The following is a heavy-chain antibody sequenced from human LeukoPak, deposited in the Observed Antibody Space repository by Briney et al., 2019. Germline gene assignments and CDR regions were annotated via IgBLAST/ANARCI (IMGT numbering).Heavy chain of an antibody. CDR2: IYYSGNT. CDR1: GVSISSSNSY. V-gene: IGHV4-39*01. J-gene: IGHJ3*02. CDR3: ARHQDYYDRSAFDI. Sequence: PSETLSLTCTVSGVSISSSNSYWGWIRQPPGKGLEWIGSIYYSGNTYYNASLKSQVSISIDTSKNQFSLRLTSVTAADTAVYYCARHQDYYDRSAFDIWGQGTMVTVSS. D-gene: IGHD3-22*01.